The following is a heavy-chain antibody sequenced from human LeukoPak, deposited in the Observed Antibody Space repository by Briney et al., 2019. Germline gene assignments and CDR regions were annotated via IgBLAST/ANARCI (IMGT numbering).Heavy chain of an antibody. J-gene: IGHJ5*02. D-gene: IGHD3-10*01. Sequence: PSEPLSLTCAVNGGSFSGYFWSWIRQPPGEGLEWMGEINYGGSTNYNPSLKSRVTISVDTSKKQFSLELSSVTAADTAVYYCARGIRITLVRGVISVRFDPWGQGTLVTVSS. CDR1: GGSFSGYF. V-gene: IGHV4-34*01. CDR3: ARGIRITLVRGVISVRFDP. CDR2: INYGGST.